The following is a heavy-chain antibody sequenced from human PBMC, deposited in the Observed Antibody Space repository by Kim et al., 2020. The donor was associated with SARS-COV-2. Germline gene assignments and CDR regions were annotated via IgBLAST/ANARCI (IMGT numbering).Heavy chain of an antibody. D-gene: IGHD3-22*01. CDR3: ARPRGSSGYYYWYFDL. CDR2: IWYDGSNK. CDR1: GFTFSSYG. J-gene: IGHJ2*01. Sequence: GGSLRLSCAASGFTFSSYGMHWVRQAPGKGLEWVAVIWYDGSNKYYADSVKGRFTISRDNSKNTLYLQMNSLRAEDTAVYYCARPRGSSGYYYWYFDLWGRGTLVTVSS. V-gene: IGHV3-33*01.